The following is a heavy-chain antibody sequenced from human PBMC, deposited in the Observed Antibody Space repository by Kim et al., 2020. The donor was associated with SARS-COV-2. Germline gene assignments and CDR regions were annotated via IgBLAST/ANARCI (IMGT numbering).Heavy chain of an antibody. CDR2: ISSSSSYT. V-gene: IGHV3-11*06. D-gene: IGHD5-12*01. CDR3: ARDPFLYSGYEPGAPTDY. CDR1: GFTFSDYY. J-gene: IGHJ4*02. Sequence: GGSLRLSCAASGFTFSDYYMSWIRQAPGKGLEWVSYISSSSSYTNYADSVKGRFTISRDNAKNSLYLQMNSLRAEDTAVYYCARDPFLYSGYEPGAPTDYWGQGTLVTVSS.